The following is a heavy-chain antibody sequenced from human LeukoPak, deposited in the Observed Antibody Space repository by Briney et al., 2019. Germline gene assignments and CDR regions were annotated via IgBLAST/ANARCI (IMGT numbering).Heavy chain of an antibody. D-gene: IGHD4-17*01. CDR3: ARNSDYGDDIDY. V-gene: IGHV3-23*01. CDR2: ISGSGGST. CDR1: GFTFSSYA. J-gene: IGHJ4*02. Sequence: GGSLRLSCAASGFTFSSYAMSWVRQAPGKGLEWVSAISGSGGSTYYADSVKGRFTISRDNSKNTLYLQMNSLRAEDTAVYYCARNSDYGDDIDYWGQGTLVTVSS.